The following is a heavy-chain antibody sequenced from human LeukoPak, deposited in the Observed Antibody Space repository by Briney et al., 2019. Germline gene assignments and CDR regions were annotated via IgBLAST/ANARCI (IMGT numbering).Heavy chain of an antibody. CDR3: ARFRDGLLDY. CDR1: GGTFSSYA. CDR2: IIPIFGTA. J-gene: IGHJ4*02. Sequence: ASVKDSCKASGGTFSSYAISWVRQAPGQGLEWMGGIIPIFGTANYAQKFQGRVTITADESTSTAYMELSSLRSEDTAVYYCARFRDGLLDYWGQGTLVTVSS. V-gene: IGHV1-69*13. D-gene: IGHD5-24*01.